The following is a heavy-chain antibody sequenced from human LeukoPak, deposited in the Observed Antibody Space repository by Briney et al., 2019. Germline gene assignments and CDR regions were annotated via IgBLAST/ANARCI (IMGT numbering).Heavy chain of an antibody. CDR1: GGSISSHY. D-gene: IGHD3-22*01. CDR3: AREKADYDSSGYLDY. J-gene: IGHJ4*02. Sequence: SETLSLTCTVSGGSISSHYWSWIRQPPGKGLEWIGYIYYSGSTNYNPSLKSRVTISVDTSKNQFSLKLSSVTAADTAVYYCAREKADYDSSGYLDYWGQGTLVTVSS. V-gene: IGHV4-59*11. CDR2: IYYSGST.